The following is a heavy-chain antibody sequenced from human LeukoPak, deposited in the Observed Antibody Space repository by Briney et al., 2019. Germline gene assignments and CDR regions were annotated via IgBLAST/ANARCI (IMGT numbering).Heavy chain of an antibody. CDR3: ARGGIVVVPAARPTWFDP. D-gene: IGHD2-2*01. CDR2: INHSGST. V-gene: IGHV4-34*01. Sequence: SETLSLTCAVYGGSFSGYYWSWIRQPPGKGLEWIGEINHSGSTNYNPSLKSRVTISVDTSKNQFSLKLSSVTAADTAAYYCARGGIVVVPAARPTWFDPWGQGTLVTVSS. CDR1: GGSFSGYY. J-gene: IGHJ5*02.